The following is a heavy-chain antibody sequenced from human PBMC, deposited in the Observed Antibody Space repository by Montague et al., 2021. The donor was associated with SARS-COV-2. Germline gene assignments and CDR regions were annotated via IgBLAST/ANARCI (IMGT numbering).Heavy chain of an antibody. CDR1: GFTFSRYS. J-gene: IGHJ4*02. V-gene: IGHV3-48*04. D-gene: IGHD5-18*01. CDR3: ARVASEHTAMAPDY. CDR2: ISMSETRT. Sequence: SLRLSCAAAGFTFSRYSMNWVRQAPGKGLEWVSYISMSETRTQYADSAKGRFTISRDNARNSLYRQMRSLTGGDTAVYYCARVASEHTAMAPDYWGQGTLVTVSS.